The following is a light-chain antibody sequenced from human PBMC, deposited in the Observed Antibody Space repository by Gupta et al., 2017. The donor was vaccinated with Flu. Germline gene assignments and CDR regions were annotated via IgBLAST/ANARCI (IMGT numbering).Light chain of an antibody. CDR2: RYD. J-gene: IGLJ3*02. CDR3: AAWDDSRSVWV. Sequence: TSPCCGTSTRTVTNELYGYRLRQGTAPNLMICRYDQRPTGVRDRSCGSKSGTAATVAMSGHRAEDEDDYYCAAWDDSRSVWVFGGGTKLTVL. V-gene: IGLV1-47*01. CDR1: STRTVTNE.